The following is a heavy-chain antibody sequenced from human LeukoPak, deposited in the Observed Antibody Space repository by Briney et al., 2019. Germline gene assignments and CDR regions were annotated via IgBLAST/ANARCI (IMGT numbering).Heavy chain of an antibody. CDR3: AKDISSDLYYYYYMDV. Sequence: PGGSLRLSCAASGFTFDDYTMHWVRQAPGKGLEWVSLISWDGGSTYYADSVKGRFTISRDNSKNSLYLQMNSLRTEDTALYFCAKDISSDLYYYYYMDVWGKGTTVTASS. J-gene: IGHJ6*03. CDR2: ISWDGGST. D-gene: IGHD2-21*02. CDR1: GFTFDDYT. V-gene: IGHV3-43*01.